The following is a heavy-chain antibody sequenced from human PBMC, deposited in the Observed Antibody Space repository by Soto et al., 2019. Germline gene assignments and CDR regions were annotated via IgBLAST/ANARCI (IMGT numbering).Heavy chain of an antibody. J-gene: IGHJ6*02. CDR1: GGTFSSYA. CDR2: IIPIFGTA. V-gene: IGHV1-69*13. CDR3: ARGVVLTGYYKVYYYYAMSF. Sequence: GSSVKVSCKASGGTFSSYAISWVRQAPGQGLEWMGGIIPIFGTANYAQKFQGRVTITADESTSTAYMELSSLRSEDTAVYYCARGVVLTGYYKVYYYYAMSFCGQGTSVTGSS. D-gene: IGHD3-9*01.